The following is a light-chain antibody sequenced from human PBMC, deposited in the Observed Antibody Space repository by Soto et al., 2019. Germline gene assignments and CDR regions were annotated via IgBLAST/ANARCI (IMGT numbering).Light chain of an antibody. CDR2: DAS. Sequence: DIQMNQSPSTLSASVGDRVTITYRASQSLSTWLAWFQQKPGKAPKLLIYDASSLESGVPSRFSGSGSGTEFTLTISSLQPDDFATYYCQQYNSYSTFGQGTKVDI. CDR3: QQYNSYST. J-gene: IGKJ1*01. V-gene: IGKV1-5*01. CDR1: QSLSTW.